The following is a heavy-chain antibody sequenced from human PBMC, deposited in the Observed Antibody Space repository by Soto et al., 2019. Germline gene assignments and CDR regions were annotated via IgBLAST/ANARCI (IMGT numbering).Heavy chain of an antibody. Sequence: GESLKISCKGSGYSFTSYWIGWVRQMPGKGLDWMGIIYPGDSDTRYSPSFQGQVTISADKSISTAYLQWSSLKASDTAMYYCARQLGSGSYYNYYYYGMDVWGQGTTVTVSS. CDR3: ARQLGSGSYYNYYYYGMDV. D-gene: IGHD3-10*01. CDR1: GYSFTSYW. V-gene: IGHV5-51*01. J-gene: IGHJ6*02. CDR2: IYPGDSDT.